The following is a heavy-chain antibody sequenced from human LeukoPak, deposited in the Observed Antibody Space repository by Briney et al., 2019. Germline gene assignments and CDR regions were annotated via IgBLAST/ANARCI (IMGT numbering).Heavy chain of an antibody. V-gene: IGHV3-30*18. CDR1: GFTFSSYG. D-gene: IGHD2-15*01. J-gene: IGHJ6*02. CDR3: AKTPGGSCYSSYGMDV. Sequence: GRSLRLSCAASGFTFSSYGMHWVRQAPGKGLEWVAVISYDGSNKYYADSVKGRFTISRDNSKNTLYLQMNSLRAEDTAVYYCAKTPGGSCYSSYGMDVWGQGTTVTVSS. CDR2: ISYDGSNK.